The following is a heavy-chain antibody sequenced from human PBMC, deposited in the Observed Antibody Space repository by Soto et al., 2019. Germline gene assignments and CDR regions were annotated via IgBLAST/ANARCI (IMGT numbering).Heavy chain of an antibody. V-gene: IGHV1-8*01. D-gene: IGHD1-26*01. CDR3: AREKGGGSYLDY. CDR1: GYTFTSYD. J-gene: IGHJ4*02. CDR2: MNPNSGNT. Sequence: QVQLVQSGAEVKKPGASVKVSCKASGYTFTSYDINWVRQATGQGLEWMGWMNPNSGNTGYAQKFQGGATMTGHTPISTAYTELSSLRSEDTAVYYGAREKGGGSYLDYWGQGTLVTVSS.